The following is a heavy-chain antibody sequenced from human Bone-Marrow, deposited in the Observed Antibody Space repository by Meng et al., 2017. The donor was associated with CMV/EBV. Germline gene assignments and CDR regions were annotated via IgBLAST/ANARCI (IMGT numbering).Heavy chain of an antibody. D-gene: IGHD5-18*01. CDR2: ISSSSSYI. CDR3: VRDAAMVAWD. V-gene: IGHV3-21*04. J-gene: IGHJ4*02. Sequence: SCAASGFTFSSYSLNWVRQAPGKGLEWVSSISSSSSYIYYADSVKGRFTISRDNAKNSLYLQMNSLRAEDTAVYYCVRDAAMVAWDWGQGTLVTVSS. CDR1: GFTFSSYS.